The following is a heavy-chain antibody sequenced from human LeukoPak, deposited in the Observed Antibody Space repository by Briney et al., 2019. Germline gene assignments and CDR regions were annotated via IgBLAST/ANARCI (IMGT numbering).Heavy chain of an antibody. CDR2: IYTSGST. CDR3: ARSVAAAGDAFDI. D-gene: IGHD6-13*01. CDR1: GGSISSYY. J-gene: IGHJ3*02. Sequence: PETLSLTCTVSGGSISSYYRSWIRQPPGKGLEWIGYIYTSGSTNYNPSLKSRVTISVDTSKNQLSLKLSSVTAADAAVYYCARSVAAAGDAFDIWGQGTMVTVSS. V-gene: IGHV4-4*09.